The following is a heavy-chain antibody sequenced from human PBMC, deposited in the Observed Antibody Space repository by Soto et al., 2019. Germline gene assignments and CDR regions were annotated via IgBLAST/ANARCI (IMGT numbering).Heavy chain of an antibody. Sequence: SETLSLTCTVSGGSISSGGYYWSWIRQHPGKGLEWIGYIYYSGSTYYNPSLKSRVTISVDTSKNQFSLKLSSVTAADTAAYYCASYLPSQAPTDHYGMDVWGQGTTVTVSS. D-gene: IGHD2-15*01. V-gene: IGHV4-31*03. J-gene: IGHJ6*02. CDR3: ASYLPSQAPTDHYGMDV. CDR1: GGSISSGGYY. CDR2: IYYSGST.